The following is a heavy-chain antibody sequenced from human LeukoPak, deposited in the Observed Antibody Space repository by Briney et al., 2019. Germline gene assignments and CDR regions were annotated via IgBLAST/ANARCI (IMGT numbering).Heavy chain of an antibody. Sequence: GGSLRLSCAASGFTFSSYEMNWVRQAPGKGLEWVSYISSSGSTIYYADPVKGRFTISRDNAKNSLYLQMNSLRAEDTAVYYCARESPYFDYWGQGTLVTVSS. V-gene: IGHV3-48*03. CDR3: ARESPYFDY. CDR2: ISSSGSTI. J-gene: IGHJ4*02. CDR1: GFTFSSYE.